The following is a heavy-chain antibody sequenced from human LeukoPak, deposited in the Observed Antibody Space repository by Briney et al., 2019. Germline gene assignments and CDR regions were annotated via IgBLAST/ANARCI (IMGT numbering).Heavy chain of an antibody. CDR1: GFTFSNAW. D-gene: IGHD2-2*01. CDR3: ARDYCSSTSCFGYYYGMDV. CDR2: IKSKTDGGTT. Sequence: GGSLRLSCAASGFTFSNAWMSWVRQAPGKGLEWVGRIKSKTDGGTTDYAAPVKGRFTISRDDSKNTLYLQMNSLRAEDTAVYYCARDYCSSTSCFGYYYGMDVWGQGTTVTVSS. V-gene: IGHV3-15*01. J-gene: IGHJ6*02.